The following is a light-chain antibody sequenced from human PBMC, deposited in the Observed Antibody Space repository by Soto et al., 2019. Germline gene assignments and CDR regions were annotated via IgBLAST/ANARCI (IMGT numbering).Light chain of an antibody. CDR1: SGHSSYA. CDR2: LNSDGSH. V-gene: IGLV4-69*01. CDR3: PTWGTGIQL. Sequence: QLVLTQSPSASASLGASVKLTCTLNSGHSSYAIAWHQQQPEKGPRYLMKLNSDGSHSKGDGIPDRFSGSSSGAESYLTISSLQSEDEADYYCPTWGTGIQLFGGGTKVTVL. J-gene: IGLJ2*01.